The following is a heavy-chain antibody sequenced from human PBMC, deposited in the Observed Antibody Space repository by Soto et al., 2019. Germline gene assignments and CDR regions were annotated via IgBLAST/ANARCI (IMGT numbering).Heavy chain of an antibody. CDR1: GFTFSSFW. CDR3: VASLSGDPSPLDY. Sequence: EVQLVESGGGLVQPGGSLRLSCAASGFTFSSFWMHWVRQAPGKGLVWVSRINSDWSFRDYADSVKGRFTISRDNAENTLYLHMHSLRSEDTAVYYCVASLSGDPSPLDYWGQGALVTVSS. V-gene: IGHV3-74*01. J-gene: IGHJ4*02. D-gene: IGHD1-1*01. CDR2: INSDWSFR.